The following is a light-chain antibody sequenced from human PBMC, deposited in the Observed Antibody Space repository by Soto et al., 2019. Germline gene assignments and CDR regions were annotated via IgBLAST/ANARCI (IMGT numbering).Light chain of an antibody. CDR1: QSVSSY. CDR3: QQRSNT. CDR2: DAS. Sequence: EIVLTQSPATLSLSPGERATLSCRASQSVSSYLAWYQQKPGQAPRLLIYDASNRATGIPARFSGSGSGTDFTLPVSGLEPEDVAVYYCQQRSNTFGQGTKLEIK. V-gene: IGKV3-11*01. J-gene: IGKJ2*01.